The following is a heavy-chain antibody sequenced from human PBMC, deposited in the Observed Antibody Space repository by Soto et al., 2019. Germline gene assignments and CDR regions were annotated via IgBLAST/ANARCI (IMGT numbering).Heavy chain of an antibody. CDR1: GGTFGSFP. CDR2: IIPVLGAP. CDR3: ARDRHYENHTFYYLKYYFDY. Sequence: QVQLVQSGTEVKKPGSSVKVSCKTSGGTFGSFPIAWVRQPPGQGLEWGGGIIPVLGAPSYAQTFQGRVTITADESTSAAYLELSSLRSDDTAVYFCARDRHYENHTFYYLKYYFDYWGQGTLVTVSS. V-gene: IGHV1-69*01. J-gene: IGHJ4*02. D-gene: IGHD3-22*01.